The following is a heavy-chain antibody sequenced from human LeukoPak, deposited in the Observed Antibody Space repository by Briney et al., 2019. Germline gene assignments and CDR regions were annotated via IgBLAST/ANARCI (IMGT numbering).Heavy chain of an antibody. CDR1: GGSISSGSYY. D-gene: IGHD1-26*01. CDR3: ARHSFGWEPRYYFDY. CDR2: IYTSGST. J-gene: IGHJ4*02. V-gene: IGHV4-61*02. Sequence: SETLSLTCTVSGGSISSGSYYWSWIRQPAGKGLEWIGRIYTSGSTNYNPSLKSRVTISVDTSKNQFSLKLSSVTAADTAVYYCARHSFGWEPRYYFDYWGQGTLVTVSS.